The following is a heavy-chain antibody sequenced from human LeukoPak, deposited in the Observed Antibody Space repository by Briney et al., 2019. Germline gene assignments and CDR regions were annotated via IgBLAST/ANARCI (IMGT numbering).Heavy chain of an antibody. CDR1: GGSISSSSYY. J-gene: IGHJ6*03. Sequence: SETLSLTCTVSGGSISSSSYYWGWIRQPPGKGLEWIGSIYYSGSTYYNPSLKSRVTISVDTSKNQFSLKLSSVTAADTAVYYCARQGDLRGYSYGFYYYYYMDVWGKGTTVTISS. V-gene: IGHV4-39*01. D-gene: IGHD5-18*01. CDR3: ARQGDLRGYSYGFYYYYYMDV. CDR2: IYYSGST.